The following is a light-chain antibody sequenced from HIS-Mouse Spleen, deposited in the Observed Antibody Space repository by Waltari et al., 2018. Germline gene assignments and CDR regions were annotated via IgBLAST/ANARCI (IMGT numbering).Light chain of an antibody. V-gene: IGLV2-23*03. J-gene: IGLJ2*01. Sequence: QSALTQPAPVSGSPGQSITISCTGTSSDVGSSNLVSWYQQHPGKAPKLIIDEGSKRPSGVSNRFSGSKSGNTASLTISGLQAEDEADYYCCSYAGSSTFEVFGGGTKLTVL. CDR3: CSYAGSSTFEV. CDR1: SSDVGSSNL. CDR2: EGS.